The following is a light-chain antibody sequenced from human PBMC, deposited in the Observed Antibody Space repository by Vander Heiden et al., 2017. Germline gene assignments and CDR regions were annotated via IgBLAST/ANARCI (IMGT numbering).Light chain of an antibody. CDR3: NSRDSSRNHLNVV. Sequence: SSELTQDPTVSVALGQTVRITCQGDSLRSYYASWYQQKPGQAPVLVVYRTNIRPSGIPDRFSGSSSGNTASLTITGAQAEDEADYYCNSRDSSRNHLNVVCGGGTKLTVL. CDR2: RTN. J-gene: IGLJ2*01. V-gene: IGLV3-19*01. CDR1: SLRSYY.